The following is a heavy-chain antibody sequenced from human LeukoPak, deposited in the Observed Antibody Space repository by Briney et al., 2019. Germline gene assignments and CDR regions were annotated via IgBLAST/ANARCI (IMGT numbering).Heavy chain of an antibody. CDR3: ARWVYSSSSQDYYYMDV. CDR2: INHSGST. CDR1: GGSFSGYY. D-gene: IGHD6-6*01. Sequence: SETLSLTCAVYGGSFSGYYWSWIRPPPGKGLEWIGEINHSGSTNYNPSLKSGATISVHTSKNQFSLKLSSVTAADTAVYYCARWVYSSSSQDYYYMDVWGKGTTVTVSS. J-gene: IGHJ6*03. V-gene: IGHV4-34*01.